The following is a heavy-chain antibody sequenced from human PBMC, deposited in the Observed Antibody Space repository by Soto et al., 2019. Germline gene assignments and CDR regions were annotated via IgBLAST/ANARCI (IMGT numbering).Heavy chain of an antibody. CDR3: AKDYSSGYHLFDY. V-gene: IGHV3-23*01. D-gene: IGHD3-22*01. Sequence: PGGSLRLSCAASGFTFSSYAVSWVRQAPGKGLEWVSAISGSGGSTYYAGSVKGRFTISRDNSKNTLYLQMNSLRAEDTAVYYCAKDYSSGYHLFDYWGQGTLVTVSS. CDR2: ISGSGGST. J-gene: IGHJ4*02. CDR1: GFTFSSYA.